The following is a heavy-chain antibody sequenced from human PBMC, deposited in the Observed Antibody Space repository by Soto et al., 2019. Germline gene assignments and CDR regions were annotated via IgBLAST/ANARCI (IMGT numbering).Heavy chain of an antibody. Sequence: GGSLRLSCAASGFTFSSYWMSWVRQAPGKGLEWVANIKVDGSERNYVDSVKGRFTISRDNAKNSLFLQMNSLRAEDTAVYYCAGKKGPDTSRGGSIFDNWGQEPPVTFS. CDR2: IKVDGSER. D-gene: IGHD5-18*01. CDR3: AGKKGPDTSRGGSIFDN. CDR1: GFTFSSYW. J-gene: IGHJ4*02. V-gene: IGHV3-7*05.